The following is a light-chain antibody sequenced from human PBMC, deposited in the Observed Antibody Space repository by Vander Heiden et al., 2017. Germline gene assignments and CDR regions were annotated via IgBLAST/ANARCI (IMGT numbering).Light chain of an antibody. CDR2: LGS. Sequence: DMVMTQSPLPLPVPPGEPASIPSRSSQSLVHSNGYNYLDWYLQKPGQSPQLLIYLGSTRASGVPDRFSGSGSGTDFTLKISRVEAEDVGVYYCMQALQTPITFGQGTRLEIK. CDR3: MQALQTPIT. V-gene: IGKV2-28*01. J-gene: IGKJ5*01. CDR1: QSLVHSNGYNY.